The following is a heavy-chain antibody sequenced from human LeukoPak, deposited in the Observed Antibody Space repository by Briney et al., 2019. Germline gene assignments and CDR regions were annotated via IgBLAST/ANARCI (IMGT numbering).Heavy chain of an antibody. D-gene: IGHD6-13*01. CDR2: IFYTGSS. V-gene: IGHV4-59*08. J-gene: IGHJ4*02. CDR3: ARRAAGTFDY. CDR1: GGSISSYY. Sequence: KTSETLSLTCTVSGGSISSYYWSWIRQPPGKGLEWIGHIFYTGSSNYNPSLKSRVSISVDTSKNQFSLNLSSVTAADTAVYYCARRAAGTFDYWGQGTLVTVSS.